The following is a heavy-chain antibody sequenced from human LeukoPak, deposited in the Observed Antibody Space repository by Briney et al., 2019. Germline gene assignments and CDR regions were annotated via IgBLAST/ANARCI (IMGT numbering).Heavy chain of an antibody. J-gene: IGHJ5*02. CDR3: ARADIVATNWFDP. CDR1: GSTLTSYG. CDR2: ISAYNGNT. V-gene: IGHV1-18*04. D-gene: IGHD5-12*01. Sequence: ASGKVACNASGSTLTSYGISWVPQAAGQGLEWMGWISAYNGNTNYAQKLQGRVTMTTDTSTSTAYMELRSLTSDDTAVYYCARADIVATNWFDPWGQGTLVTVSS.